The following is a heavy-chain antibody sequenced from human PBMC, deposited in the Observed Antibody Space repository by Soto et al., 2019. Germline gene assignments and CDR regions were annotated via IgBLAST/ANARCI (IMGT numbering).Heavy chain of an antibody. V-gene: IGHV4-59*12. Sequence: SETLSLTCTVSGGSISNYYWSWIRQPPGKGLEWIGYIYHSGSTYYNPSLKSRVTISVDRSKNQFSLKLSSVTAADTAVYYCAREGYSGYDSPGYFDYWGQGTLVTV. D-gene: IGHD5-12*01. CDR1: GGSISNYY. J-gene: IGHJ4*02. CDR2: IYHSGST. CDR3: AREGYSGYDSPGYFDY.